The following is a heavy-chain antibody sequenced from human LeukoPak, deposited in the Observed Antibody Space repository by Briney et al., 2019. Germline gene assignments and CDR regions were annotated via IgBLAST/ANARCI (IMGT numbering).Heavy chain of an antibody. D-gene: IGHD1-26*01. Sequence: ASVKVSCKVSGYTLTELSMHWVRQAPGKGLEWMGGFDPEDGETIYAQKFQGRVTMTEDSSTDTAYMELSSLRSEDTAVYYCATLYSGSFYYFDYWGQGTLVTVSS. CDR1: GYTLTELS. V-gene: IGHV1-24*01. CDR2: FDPEDGET. J-gene: IGHJ4*02. CDR3: ATLYSGSFYYFDY.